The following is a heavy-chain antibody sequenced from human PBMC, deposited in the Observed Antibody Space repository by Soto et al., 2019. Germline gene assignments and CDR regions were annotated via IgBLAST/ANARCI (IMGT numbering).Heavy chain of an antibody. D-gene: IGHD3-22*01. Sequence: ASVKVSCKASGYTFTGYYMHWVRQAPGQGLEWMGWINPNNGNTNYAQKLQGRVTMTTDTSTSTAYMELRSLRSDDTAVYYCARDRYYYDSSGYYYVTDYWGQGTLVTVSS. CDR1: GYTFTGYY. V-gene: IGHV1-18*04. J-gene: IGHJ4*02. CDR2: INPNNGNT. CDR3: ARDRYYYDSSGYYYVTDY.